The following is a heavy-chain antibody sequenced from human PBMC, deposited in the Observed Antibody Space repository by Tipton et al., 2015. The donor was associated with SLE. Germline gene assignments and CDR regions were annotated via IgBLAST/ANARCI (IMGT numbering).Heavy chain of an antibody. CDR2: ISSSSSYI. CDR3: ASLYCSGGSCYKGAFDI. J-gene: IGHJ3*02. Sequence: SLRLSCAASGFTFSSYSMNWVRQAPGKGLEWVSSISSSSSYIYYADSVKGRFTISRDNAKNSLYLQMNSLRAEDTAVYYCASLYCSGGSCYKGAFDIWGQGTMVTVSS. V-gene: IGHV3-21*01. CDR1: GFTFSSYS. D-gene: IGHD2-15*01.